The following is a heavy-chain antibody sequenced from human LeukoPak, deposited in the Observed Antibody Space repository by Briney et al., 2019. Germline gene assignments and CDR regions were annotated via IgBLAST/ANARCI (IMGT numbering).Heavy chain of an antibody. CDR2: ISGSGGST. J-gene: IGHJ4*02. Sequence: GGSLRLSCAASGFTFSSYAMSWVRQAPGKGLEWVSAISGSGGSTYYADSVKGRFTISRDNSKNTLYLQMNSLRAEDTAVYYCAKDIGIAVAGTGFDYWGQGTLVTVSS. V-gene: IGHV3-23*01. CDR1: GFTFSSYA. D-gene: IGHD6-19*01. CDR3: AKDIGIAVAGTGFDY.